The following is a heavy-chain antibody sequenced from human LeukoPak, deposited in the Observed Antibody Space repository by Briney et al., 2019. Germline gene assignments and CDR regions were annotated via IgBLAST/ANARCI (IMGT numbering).Heavy chain of an antibody. V-gene: IGHV3-33*01. CDR1: GFSFSNYG. Sequence: GGSLRLACAASGFSFSNYGMHWVRQAPGKGLEWVAVIWYDGSNKYYADSVKGRFTISRDNSKNTLYVQMSSLRAEDTAVYYCAREGLWVGPDSGKTRHPYWEIWGQGTMVTVSS. CDR2: IWYDGSNK. J-gene: IGHJ3*02. D-gene: IGHD2-21*01. CDR3: AREGLWVGPDSGKTRHPYWEI.